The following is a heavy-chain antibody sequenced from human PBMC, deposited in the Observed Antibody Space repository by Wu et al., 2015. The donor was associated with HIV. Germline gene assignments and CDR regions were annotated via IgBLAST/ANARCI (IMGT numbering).Heavy chain of an antibody. CDR3: ARDGGIAAAGFGY. CDR2: ISPYNGKT. CDR1: GYTFTNAG. Sequence: QVQLVQSGGEVKKPGASVMVSCKTSGYTFTNAGINWVRQAPGQGLEWMGWISPYNGKTIYAQNLQDRVTLTTNTFTNTAYLELRSLTSDDTAVYYCARDGGIAAAGFGYWGQGTLVTVSS. J-gene: IGHJ4*02. V-gene: IGHV1-18*01. D-gene: IGHD6-13*01.